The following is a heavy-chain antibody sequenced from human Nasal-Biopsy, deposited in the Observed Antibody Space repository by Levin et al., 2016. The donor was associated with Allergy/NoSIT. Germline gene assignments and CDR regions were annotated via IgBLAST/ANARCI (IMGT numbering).Heavy chain of an antibody. CDR3: ARSIYDTLTGHYHDYYYGFDV. Sequence: GESLKISCAASGFTFSDYEMNWVRQAPGKGLEWVSYISVSGAAIFYADSVKGQFIISRDNAKKSLYLQMNSLRVEDTAVYYCARSIYDTLTGHYHDYYYGFDVWGQGTTVTVSS. D-gene: IGHD3-9*01. CDR1: GFTFSDYE. J-gene: IGHJ6*02. CDR2: ISVSGAAI. V-gene: IGHV3-48*03.